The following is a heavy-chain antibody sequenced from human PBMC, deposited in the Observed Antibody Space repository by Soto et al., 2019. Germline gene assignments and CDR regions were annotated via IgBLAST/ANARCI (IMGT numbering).Heavy chain of an antibody. V-gene: IGHV1-8*01. Sequence: QVQLVQSGAEVKKPGASVKVSCKASGYTFTSYDINWVRQATGHGLEWMGWMNPNSGNTGYAQKLQGRVTMTRNTSIRTADMELSILRSEDTAVYYCARGRYGKTTGNYYGMDVWGQGTTVTVSS. J-gene: IGHJ6*02. CDR1: GYTFTSYD. CDR2: MNPNSGNT. D-gene: IGHD4-4*01. CDR3: ARGRYGKTTGNYYGMDV.